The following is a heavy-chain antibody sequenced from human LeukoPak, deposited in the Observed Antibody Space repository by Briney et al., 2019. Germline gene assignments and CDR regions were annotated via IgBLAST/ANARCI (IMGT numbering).Heavy chain of an antibody. D-gene: IGHD3-10*01. CDR1: GFTFSSYA. CDR3: AKEDEGIWFGELTTYYGMDV. V-gene: IGHV3-23*01. CDR2: ISGSGGST. J-gene: IGHJ6*04. Sequence: GGSLRLSCAASGFTFSSYAVSWVRQAPGKGLEWVSAISGSGGSTYYADSVKGRFTISRDNSKNTLYLQMNSLRAEDTAVYYCAKEDEGIWFGELTTYYGMDVWGKGTTVTVSS.